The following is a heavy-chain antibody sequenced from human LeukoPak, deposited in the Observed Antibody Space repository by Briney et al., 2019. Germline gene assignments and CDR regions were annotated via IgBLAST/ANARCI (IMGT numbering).Heavy chain of an antibody. Sequence: PSGTLSLTCAVSGGSISSYFWTWIRQPAGKGLEWIGHIHSAGSTNYSPSLKSRVTMSVDTSKNQFSLKVNSVTAADTAVYYCARANFGSGNYIDYWGQGTLVTVSS. V-gene: IGHV4-4*07. J-gene: IGHJ4*02. D-gene: IGHD3-10*01. CDR2: IHSAGST. CDR3: ARANFGSGNYIDY. CDR1: GGSISSYF.